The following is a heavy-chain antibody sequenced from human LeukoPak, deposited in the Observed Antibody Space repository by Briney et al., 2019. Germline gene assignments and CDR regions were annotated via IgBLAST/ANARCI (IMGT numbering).Heavy chain of an antibody. J-gene: IGHJ4*02. CDR1: GFTFSSYA. CDR3: AKRDRPCSGDCSAPYYFDY. CDR2: ISSSGRNT. Sequence: PGGSLRLSCAASGFTFSSYAMSWVRQAPGKGLEWVSSISSSGRNTYYSDPVKGRFTISRDNSKNTLYLQMSSLRAEDTAVYYCAKRDRPCSGDCSAPYYFDYWGQGTLVTVSS. D-gene: IGHD2-21*02. V-gene: IGHV3-23*01.